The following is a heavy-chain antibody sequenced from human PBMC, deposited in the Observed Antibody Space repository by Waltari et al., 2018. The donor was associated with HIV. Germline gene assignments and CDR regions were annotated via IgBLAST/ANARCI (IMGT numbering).Heavy chain of an antibody. D-gene: IGHD5-12*01. CDR2: IYYSGST. V-gene: IGHV4-39*01. CDR1: GGSISSSSYY. J-gene: IGHJ4*02. CDR3: ASMVEMATIAH. Sequence: QLQLQESGPGLVKPSETLSLTCTVSGGSISSSSYYWGWIRQPPGKGLEWIGSIYYSGSTYYNPSLKSRVTISVDTSKNQFSLKLSSVTAADTAVYYCASMVEMATIAHWGQGTLVTVSS.